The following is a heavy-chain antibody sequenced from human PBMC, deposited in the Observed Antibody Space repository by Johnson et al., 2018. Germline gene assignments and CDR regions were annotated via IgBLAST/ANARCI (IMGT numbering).Heavy chain of an antibody. V-gene: IGHV3-74*03. Sequence: VQLQESGGGLVQFGGSLRLSCAASEFTFSIYWMHWVRQVPGKGPVWLSRINHDGSSTYADSVRGRFTNSRDNTKNTVYLQMNNLRSDDTAVYYCARDGCSGGTCYFKNYMDVWGKGTTVTVSS. D-gene: IGHD2-15*01. CDR2: INHDGSS. CDR1: EFTFSIYW. CDR3: ARDGCSGGTCYFKNYMDV. J-gene: IGHJ6*03.